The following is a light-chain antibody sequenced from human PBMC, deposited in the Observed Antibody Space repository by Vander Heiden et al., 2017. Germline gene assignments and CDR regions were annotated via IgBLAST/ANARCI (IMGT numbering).Light chain of an antibody. J-gene: IGKJ1*01. CDR1: QSMDKY. V-gene: IGKV1-39*01. Sequence: DIQMTQSPSFLSASVGDRVTITCRASQSMDKYLSWYQQKPGTAPKLLIYVASVLETGVPSNFRGRGSGTEFTLTISMLHPEDFTTCYFQQRDSFPRTFGQGTKVELK. CDR2: VAS. CDR3: QQRDSFPRT.